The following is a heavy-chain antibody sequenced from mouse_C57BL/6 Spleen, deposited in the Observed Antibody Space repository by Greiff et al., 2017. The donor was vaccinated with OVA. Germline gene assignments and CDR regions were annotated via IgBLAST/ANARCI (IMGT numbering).Heavy chain of an antibody. CDR1: GFTFTDYY. J-gene: IGHJ1*03. Sequence: EVQLVESGGGLVQPGASLRLSCAASGFTFTDYYMSWVRQPPGKAPEWLALIRHKANGYTTEYTASVKGRFTISRDNYPNILYLQMYTLRPKDSSSYYGVEAVKGDYLCYWYFDVWGTGTTVTVSS. D-gene: IGHD2-4*01. CDR3: VEAVKGDYLCYWYFDV. CDR2: IRHKANGYTT. V-gene: IGHV7-4*01.